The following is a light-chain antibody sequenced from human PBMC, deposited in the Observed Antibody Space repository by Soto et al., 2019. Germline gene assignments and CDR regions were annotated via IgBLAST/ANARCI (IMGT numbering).Light chain of an antibody. V-gene: IGKV3-20*01. J-gene: IGKJ1*01. CDR1: QSVSTF. Sequence: EIVLTQSPATLSLSPGERAILSCRASQSVSTFLAWFQQKPGQPPRLLIYNASNRTTGIPARFSGSGSGTDFTLTISRLEPEDFAVYYCQQYGSSPGRTFGQGTKVDIK. CDR2: NAS. CDR3: QQYGSSPGRT.